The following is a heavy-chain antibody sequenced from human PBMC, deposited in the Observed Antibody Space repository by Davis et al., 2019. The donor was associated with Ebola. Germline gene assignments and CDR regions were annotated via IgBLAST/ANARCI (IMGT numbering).Heavy chain of an antibody. D-gene: IGHD3-22*01. CDR2: IDPSDSYT. Sequence: GESLKISCKGSGYSFTSYWISWVRQMPGKGLEWMGRIDPSDSYTNYSPSFQGHVTISADKSISTAYLQRSSLKASDTAMYYCARLGSNYYDSSGYDSDFDYWGQGTLVTVSS. CDR3: ARLGSNYYDSSGYDSDFDY. J-gene: IGHJ4*02. CDR1: GYSFTSYW. V-gene: IGHV5-10-1*01.